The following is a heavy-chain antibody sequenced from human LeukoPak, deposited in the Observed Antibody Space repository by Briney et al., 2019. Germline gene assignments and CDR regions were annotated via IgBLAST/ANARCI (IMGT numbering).Heavy chain of an antibody. D-gene: IGHD2-2*01. V-gene: IGHV4-59*08. CDR2: TYYSGST. CDR1: DGSMGTYY. CDR3: ARGRLGRQHASFFDS. Sequence: PSETLSLTCSVSDGSMGTYYWGWIRQPPGKGLEWIGYTYYSGSTTYNPSLKSRVTVSVGTSKNQFSLKLTSMTAADTAVYYCARGRLGRQHASFFDSWGQGTLVTVSS. J-gene: IGHJ4*02.